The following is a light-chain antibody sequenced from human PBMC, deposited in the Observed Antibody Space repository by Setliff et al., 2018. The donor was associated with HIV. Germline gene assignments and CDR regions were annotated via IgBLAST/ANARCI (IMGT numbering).Light chain of an antibody. J-gene: IGLJ1*01. Sequence: QSALTQPASVSGSPGQSITISCTGTSSDVGGSNYVSWYQQHPGKAPKLMIYEVSNRPSGVSNRFSVSKSGNTASLTISGLQAEDEADYYCSSYTSSSTLEVFGTGTKGTVL. CDR2: EVS. V-gene: IGLV2-14*01. CDR1: SSDVGGSNY. CDR3: SSYTSSSTLEV.